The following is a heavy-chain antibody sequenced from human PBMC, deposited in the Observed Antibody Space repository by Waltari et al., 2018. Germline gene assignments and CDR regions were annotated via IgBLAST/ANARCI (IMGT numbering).Heavy chain of an antibody. V-gene: IGHV4-39*01. CDR2: VYYSGSA. Sequence: QLQLQESGPGLVKPSETLSLTCTVSGGSMSSSTYYWGWIRQPPGGGRGWIGSVYYSGSAYYNPSLESRVSISIDTSKNQFSLGLNSVTAADTAVYYCMRRYDSWSGPYHDYWGQGKLVTVSS. CDR3: MRRYDSWSGPYHDY. CDR1: GGSMSSSTYY. J-gene: IGHJ4*02. D-gene: IGHD3-3*01.